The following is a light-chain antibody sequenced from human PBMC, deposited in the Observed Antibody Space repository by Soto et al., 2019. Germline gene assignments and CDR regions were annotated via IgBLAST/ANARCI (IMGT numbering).Light chain of an antibody. Sequence: DLQMTQSPSSLSASVGVRVTITCQASQDISNYLNWYQQKPGKAPKLLIYDASNLETGVPSRFSGSGSGTHFTVTISRLQPEDIATYYCQQYDNLLLTFGGGTKVEIK. CDR3: QQYDNLLLT. CDR2: DAS. V-gene: IGKV1-33*01. CDR1: QDISNY. J-gene: IGKJ4*01.